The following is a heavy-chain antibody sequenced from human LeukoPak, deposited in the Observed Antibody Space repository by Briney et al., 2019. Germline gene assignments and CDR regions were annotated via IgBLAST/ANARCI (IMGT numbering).Heavy chain of an antibody. CDR1: GGSISSGDYY. Sequence: PSQTLSLTCTVSGGSISSGDYYWSWIRQPPGKGLEWIGYIYYSGSTNYNPSLKSRVTISVDTSKNQFSLKLSSVTAADTAVYYCARGSGEYQLLHYYYYGMDVWGKGTTVTVSS. CDR2: IYYSGST. D-gene: IGHD2-2*01. CDR3: ARGSGEYQLLHYYYYGMDV. V-gene: IGHV4-61*08. J-gene: IGHJ6*04.